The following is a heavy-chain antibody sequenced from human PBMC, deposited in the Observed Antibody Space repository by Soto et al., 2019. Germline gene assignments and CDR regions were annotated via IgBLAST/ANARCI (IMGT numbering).Heavy chain of an antibody. J-gene: IGHJ6*02. Sequence: QVQLVQSGAEVKKPGASVEVSCKASGYTFTSYTRHWVRQAPGQRLEGMGWINAGNGNTKYSQKFQGRVTITRDTSARTAYMQVSSLRSEDTAVYYCPRDPYGSYYRNHYVMDVWGQGTTVTVSS. D-gene: IGHD1-26*01. CDR2: INAGNGNT. CDR1: GYTFTSYT. CDR3: PRDPYGSYYRNHYVMDV. V-gene: IGHV1-3*01.